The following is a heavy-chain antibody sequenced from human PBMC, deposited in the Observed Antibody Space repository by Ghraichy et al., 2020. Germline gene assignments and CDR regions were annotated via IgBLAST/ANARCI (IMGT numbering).Heavy chain of an antibody. D-gene: IGHD3-22*01. CDR2: INPSGGST. CDR1: GYAFTSYY. Sequence: ASVKVSCKASGYAFTSYYMHWVRQAPGQGLEWMGIINPSGGSTSYAQKFQGRVTMTRDTSTSTVYMELSSLRSEDTAVYYCARVPTRDYYDSSGYYYWYFDLWGRGTLVTVSS. CDR3: ARVPTRDYYDSSGYYYWYFDL. V-gene: IGHV1-46*01. J-gene: IGHJ2*01.